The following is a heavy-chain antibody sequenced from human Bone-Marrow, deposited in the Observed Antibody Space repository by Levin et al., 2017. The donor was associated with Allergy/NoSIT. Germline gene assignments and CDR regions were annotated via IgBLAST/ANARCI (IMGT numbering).Heavy chain of an antibody. D-gene: IGHD4-17*01. CDR1: GFTFSNAW. V-gene: IGHV3-15*01. Sequence: PSETLSLTCAASGFTFSNAWMSWVRQAPGKGLEWVGRIKSKTDGGTTDYAAPVKGRFTISRDDSKNTLYLQMNSLKTEDTAVYYCTTDFGGLSVTTSFFDYWGQGTLVTVSP. J-gene: IGHJ4*02. CDR3: TTDFGGLSVTTSFFDY. CDR2: IKSKTDGGTT.